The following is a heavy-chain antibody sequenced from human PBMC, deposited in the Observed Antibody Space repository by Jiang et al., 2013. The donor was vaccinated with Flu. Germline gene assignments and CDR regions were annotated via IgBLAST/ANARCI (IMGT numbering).Heavy chain of an antibody. V-gene: IGHV3-21*01. CDR1: GFTFSSYS. Sequence: LVESGGGLVKPGGSLRLSCAASGFTFSSYSMNWVRQAPGKGLEWVSSISSSSSYIYYADSVKGRFTISRDNAKNSLYLQMNSLRAEDTAVYYCARDDGDYGSFDYWGQGTLVTVSS. D-gene: IGHD4-17*01. J-gene: IGHJ4*02. CDR2: ISSSSSYI. CDR3: ARDDGDYGSFDY.